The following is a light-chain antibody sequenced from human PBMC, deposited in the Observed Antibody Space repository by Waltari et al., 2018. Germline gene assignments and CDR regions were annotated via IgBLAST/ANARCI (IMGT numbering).Light chain of an antibody. J-gene: IGLJ1*01. V-gene: IGLV2-14*01. Sequence: QSPLTQPASVSASPGQSITIPRTGTRRSIGCSVYASGYQHHPARAPKLIIYEVDKRPSGISSRFSGSKSGNTASLTISGLQPEDEADYYCCSYTNSGTRVFGTGTKVTVL. CDR2: EVD. CDR1: RRSIGCSVY. CDR3: CSYTNSGTRV.